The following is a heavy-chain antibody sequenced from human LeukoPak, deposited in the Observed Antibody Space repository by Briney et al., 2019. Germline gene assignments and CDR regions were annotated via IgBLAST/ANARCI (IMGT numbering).Heavy chain of an antibody. CDR1: GGSISRSSYY. D-gene: IGHD5-18*01. J-gene: IGHJ4*02. CDR3: ARTATSHSYGYLGN. CDR2: IYYSGIT. V-gene: IGHV4-39*01. Sequence: SETLSLTCTVSGGSISRSSYYWGWIRQPPGKGLEWIGTIYYSGITYYSPSLKSRVMISVDTSKNQFSLKLSSVTAADTAVYYCARTATSHSYGYLGNWGQGTLVTVSS.